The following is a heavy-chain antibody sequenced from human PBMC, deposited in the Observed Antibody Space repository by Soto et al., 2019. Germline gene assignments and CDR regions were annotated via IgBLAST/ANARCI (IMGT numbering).Heavy chain of an antibody. J-gene: IGHJ3*02. CDR1: GYTFTSYG. CDR2: IIPILGIA. V-gene: IGHV1-69*04. D-gene: IGHD3-10*01. Sequence: GASVKVSCKASGYTFTSYGISWVRQAPGQGLEWMGRIIPILGIANYAQKFQGRVTITADKSTSTAYMELSSLRSADTAVYYCARVWGGAFDIWGQGTMVTVSS. CDR3: ARVWGGAFDI.